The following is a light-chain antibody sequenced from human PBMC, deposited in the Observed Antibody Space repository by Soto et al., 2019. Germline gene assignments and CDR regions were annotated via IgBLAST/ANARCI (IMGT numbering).Light chain of an antibody. CDR3: QHCYSYSEA. CDR1: QTIRSC. Sequence: DIQMTQSPSTLSGSAGDRVTIACRPRQTIRSCLAWYQQKPRKAPKLVIYKASTLKSEAASRCSGSGSVTEFYLTISSLQPGDFATYYCQHCYSYSEAFCQGTKVDI. CDR2: KAS. V-gene: IGKV1-5*03. J-gene: IGKJ1*01.